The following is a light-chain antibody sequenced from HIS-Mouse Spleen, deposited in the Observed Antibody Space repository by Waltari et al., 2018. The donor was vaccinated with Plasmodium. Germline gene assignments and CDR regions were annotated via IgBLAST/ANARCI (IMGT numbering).Light chain of an antibody. CDR1: PLPKKY. CDR2: EDS. Sequence: SYELTQPPSVSVSPGQTARITCTGDPLPKKYTYWYQQKSGQAPVLVIYEDSKRPSGIPVRFSGSSSGTMATLTISGAQVEDEADYYCYSTDSSGNHRVFGGGTKLTVL. CDR3: YSTDSSGNHRV. J-gene: IGLJ3*02. V-gene: IGLV3-10*01.